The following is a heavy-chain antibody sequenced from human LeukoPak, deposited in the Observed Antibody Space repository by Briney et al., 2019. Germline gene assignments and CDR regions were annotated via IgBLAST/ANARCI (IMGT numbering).Heavy chain of an antibody. Sequence: SETLSLTCIVSGGSISSSRDYWAWIRQPPGKGLEWIANIYYSGSTYYSPSLKSRVTISVDTSKNQFSLKLISVTAADTAVYYCARRYCSGGSCYPRGHFDYWGQGTLVTVSS. CDR2: IYYSGST. V-gene: IGHV4-39*01. D-gene: IGHD2-15*01. CDR1: GGSISSSRDY. CDR3: ARRYCSGGSCYPRGHFDY. J-gene: IGHJ4*02.